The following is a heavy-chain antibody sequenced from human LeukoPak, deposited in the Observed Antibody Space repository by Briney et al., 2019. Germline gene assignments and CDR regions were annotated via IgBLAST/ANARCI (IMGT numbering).Heavy chain of an antibody. Sequence: PGGSLRLSCAASGLTVSSNYMSWVRQAPGKGLEWLSVIYNGDMTYYADSVKGRFTISRDNSKNTLYLQMNSLRAEDTAVYYCAKVGYSSSWYGYFDYWGQGTLVTVSS. CDR1: GLTVSSNY. D-gene: IGHD6-13*01. J-gene: IGHJ4*02. V-gene: IGHV3-66*01. CDR3: AKVGYSSSWYGYFDY. CDR2: IYNGDMT.